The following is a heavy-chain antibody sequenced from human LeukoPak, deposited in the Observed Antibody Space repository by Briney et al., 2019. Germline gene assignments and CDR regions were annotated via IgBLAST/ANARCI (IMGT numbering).Heavy chain of an antibody. D-gene: IGHD1-7*01. Sequence: PGGSLRLSCAASGFIFSRYEMTWVRQAPGKGLEWVSYISGSGRTVYYAASVKGRFTISRDSAKNSLYLQMNNLRAEDTAVYYCARDPSDWNYYFDFWGQGTLVTVSS. J-gene: IGHJ4*02. V-gene: IGHV3-48*03. CDR3: ARDPSDWNYYFDF. CDR2: ISGSGRTV. CDR1: GFIFSRYE.